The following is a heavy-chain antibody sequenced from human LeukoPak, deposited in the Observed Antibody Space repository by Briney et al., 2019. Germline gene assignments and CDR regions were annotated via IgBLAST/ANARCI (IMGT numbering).Heavy chain of an antibody. D-gene: IGHD5-18*01. CDR3: AKDGYSYGYSYFDY. CDR2: ISGSGGST. CDR1: GFTFSSYA. J-gene: IGHJ4*02. Sequence: PGGSLRLSCAASGFTFSSYAMSWVRQAPGKGLEWVSAISGSGGSTYYADSVKGRFTISRGNSKNTLYLQMNSLRAEDTAVYYCAKDGYSYGYSYFDYWGQGTLVTVSS. V-gene: IGHV3-23*01.